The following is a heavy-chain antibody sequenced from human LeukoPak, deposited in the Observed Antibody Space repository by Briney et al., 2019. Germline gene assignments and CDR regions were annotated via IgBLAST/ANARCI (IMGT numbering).Heavy chain of an antibody. Sequence: SQTLSLTCAISGDSVSRHDLTWDWVRQSPSRGLEWLGRTFYRSKWYNDYAVSVKSRITVSPDTSKNQFSLHLNSVTPEDTAVYYCVRSYDWVFDYWGQGTRVTVST. V-gene: IGHV6-1*01. J-gene: IGHJ4*02. CDR2: TFYRSKWYN. CDR3: VRSYDWVFDY. CDR1: GDSVSRHDLT. D-gene: IGHD1-1*01.